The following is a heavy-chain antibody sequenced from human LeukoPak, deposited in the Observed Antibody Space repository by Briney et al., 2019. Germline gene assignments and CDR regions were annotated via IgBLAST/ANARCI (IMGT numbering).Heavy chain of an antibody. Sequence: GASVKVSCKASGYTFTGYYMHWVRPAPGQGLGWMGWINPNTGGTNYAQQFQGRVTMTRDTSISTAYMELSRLRSDDTAVYYCARDQPSGWSRLSAFDIWGQGTMVTVSS. V-gene: IGHV1-2*02. D-gene: IGHD6-19*01. CDR3: ARDQPSGWSRLSAFDI. J-gene: IGHJ3*02. CDR2: INPNTGGT. CDR1: GYTFTGYY.